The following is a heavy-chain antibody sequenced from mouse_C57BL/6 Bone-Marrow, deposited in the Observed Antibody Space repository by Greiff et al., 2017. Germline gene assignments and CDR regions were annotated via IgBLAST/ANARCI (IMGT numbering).Heavy chain of an antibody. CDR2: ISLGGSYT. CDR1: GFTFSSYG. CDR3: ARHEGWDWFAY. D-gene: IGHD3-3*01. V-gene: IGHV5-6*02. J-gene: IGHJ3*01. Sequence: DVKLVESGGDLVKPGGSLKLSCAASGFTFSSYGMSWVRQTPDQRLEWVATISLGGSYTYYPDSVKGRFTISRDNAKNTLYLQMSSLKSEDAAMYYCARHEGWDWFAYWDRGTRITVTA.